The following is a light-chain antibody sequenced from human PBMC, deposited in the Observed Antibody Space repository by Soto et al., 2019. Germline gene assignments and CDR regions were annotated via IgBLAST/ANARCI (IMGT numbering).Light chain of an antibody. CDR2: TAS. CDR3: QQTDSFPQT. V-gene: IGKV1-12*01. CDR1: QGISTW. Sequence: DIQMTQSPSSVSASVGDRVTISCRASQGISTWLAWYQQSPGKAPKLLIYTASSLQTGVPSRFSDSGSGTDFTLTISSLQPEDFVTYYCQQTDSFPQTFGQGTKVEIK. J-gene: IGKJ1*01.